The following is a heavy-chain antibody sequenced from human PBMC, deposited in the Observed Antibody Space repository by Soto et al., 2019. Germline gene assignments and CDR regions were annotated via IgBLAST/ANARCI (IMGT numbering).Heavy chain of an antibody. V-gene: IGHV3-11*01. CDR2: ISSSGSTI. CDR3: ARDRTGSTMFDY. Sequence: GGSLRLSCAASGFTFSDYYMSWIRQAPGKGLEWVSYISSSGSTIYYADSVKGRFTISRDNAKNSLYLQINSLRDEDTAVYSCARDRTGSTMFDYWGQGTLVTVSS. J-gene: IGHJ4*02. D-gene: IGHD2-2*01. CDR1: GFTFSDYY.